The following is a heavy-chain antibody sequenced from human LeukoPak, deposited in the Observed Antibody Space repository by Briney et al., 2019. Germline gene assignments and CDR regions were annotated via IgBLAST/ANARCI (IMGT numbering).Heavy chain of an antibody. J-gene: IGHJ3*02. CDR1: GFTFSSYD. CDR3: ARIGVDAFDI. CDR2: IGTDGDT. V-gene: IGHV3-13*01. Sequence: GGSLRLSCAASGFTFSSYDMRWVRQATGKGLEWASAIGTDGDTFYPGSVKGRFTISRDNAENSLYLQMNSLRAEDTAVYYCARIGVDAFDIWGQGTMVTISS.